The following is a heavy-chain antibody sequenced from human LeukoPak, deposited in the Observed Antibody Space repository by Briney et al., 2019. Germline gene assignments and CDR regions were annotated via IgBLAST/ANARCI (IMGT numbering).Heavy chain of an antibody. V-gene: IGHV4-34*01. Sequence: PSETLSLTCAVYGGSCSGYCWSWIRQPPGKGLEWIGEINHSGSTNYNPSLKSPVTISVDTSKNQFSLKLSSVTAADTAVYYCARAGESSSWYSCGQPTTEPTKYWGQGTLVTVSS. D-gene: IGHD6-13*01. CDR3: ARAGESSSWYSCGQPTTEPTKY. CDR2: INHSGST. CDR1: GGSCSGYC. J-gene: IGHJ4*02.